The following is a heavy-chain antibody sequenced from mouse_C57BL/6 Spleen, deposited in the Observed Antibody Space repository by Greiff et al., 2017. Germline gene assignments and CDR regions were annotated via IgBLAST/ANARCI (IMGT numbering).Heavy chain of an antibody. CDR1: GFTFSSYA. Sequence: EVKLVESGGGLVKPGGSLKLSCAASGFTFSSYAMSWVRQTPEKRLEWVATISDGGSYTYYPDNVKGRFTISRDNAKNNLYLQMSHLTSEDTAMYYCARDLGTGDYYAMDYWGQGTSVTVSS. CDR3: ARDLGTGDYYAMDY. CDR2: ISDGGSYT. V-gene: IGHV5-4*01. D-gene: IGHD3-3*01. J-gene: IGHJ4*01.